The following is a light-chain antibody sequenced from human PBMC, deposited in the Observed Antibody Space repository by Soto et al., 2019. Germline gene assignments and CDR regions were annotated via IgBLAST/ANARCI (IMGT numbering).Light chain of an antibody. CDR2: EVN. CDR3: SSYAGSSNV. CDR1: KNDIGVYDF. J-gene: IGLJ1*01. Sequence: QSALTQPPSASGSPGQSVTISCSGTKNDIGVYDFVSWYQQHPGKAPKLMIYEVNKRPSGVPDRFSGSKSGNTASLTVSGLQAEDEVDYYCSSYAGSSNVFGTGTKLTVL. V-gene: IGLV2-8*01.